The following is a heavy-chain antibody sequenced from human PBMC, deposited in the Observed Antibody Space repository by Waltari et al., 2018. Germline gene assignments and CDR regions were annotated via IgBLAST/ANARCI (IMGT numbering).Heavy chain of an antibody. CDR2: IYYSGST. CDR3: ARDRIAAAGTTPYYYYGMDV. CDR1: GGSISSYY. Sequence: QVQLQESGPGLVKPSETLSLTCTVSGGSISSYYWSWIRQPPGKGLEWIGYIYYSGSTNSNPSLKSRVTISVDTSKNQFSLKLSSVTAADTAVYYCARDRIAAAGTTPYYYYGMDVWGQGTTVTVSS. V-gene: IGHV4-59*01. D-gene: IGHD6-13*01. J-gene: IGHJ6*02.